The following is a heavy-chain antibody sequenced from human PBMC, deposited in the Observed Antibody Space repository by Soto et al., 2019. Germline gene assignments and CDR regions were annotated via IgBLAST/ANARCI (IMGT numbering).Heavy chain of an antibody. CDR3: ARDRPYYYDSSGPY. CDR1: GGSISSGDYY. J-gene: IGHJ4*02. CDR2: IYYSGST. V-gene: IGHV4-30-4*01. D-gene: IGHD3-22*01. Sequence: SETLSLTCTVSGGSISSGDYYWSWIRQPPGKGLEWIGYIYYSGSTYYNPSLKSRVTISVDTSKNQFSLKLSSVTAADTAVYYCARDRPYYYDSSGPYWGQGTLVTVS.